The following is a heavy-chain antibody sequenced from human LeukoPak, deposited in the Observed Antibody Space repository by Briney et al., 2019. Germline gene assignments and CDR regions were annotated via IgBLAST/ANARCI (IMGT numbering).Heavy chain of an antibody. CDR1: GGSIRSTNYY. V-gene: IGHV4-30-4*01. CDR3: TRAYWIGFHFDS. J-gene: IGHJ4*02. Sequence: PSETLSLTCTVSGGSIRSTNYYWSWIRQDPAKGLEWIGYIYHSGSTHYNPALKSRVTISLDTSKNQFSLKLRSVTAADTAVYYCTRAYWIGFHFDSWGQGILVSVSS. D-gene: IGHD3-3*01. CDR2: IYHSGST.